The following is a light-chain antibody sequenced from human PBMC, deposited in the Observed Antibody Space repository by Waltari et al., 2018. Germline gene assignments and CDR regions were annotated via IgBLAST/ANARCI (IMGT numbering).Light chain of an antibody. J-gene: IGLJ2*01. CDR3: ISYSSSTTLGV. V-gene: IGLV2-14*02. CDR1: SSDVGRYNL. CDR2: EVS. Sequence: QSALTQPASVSGSPGQSITIPCTGTSSDVGRYNLVSWHQQPPRKAPKLMIYEVSKRPSGVSNRFSGSKSGNTASLTISWLLAEDEADYYCISYSSSTTLGVFGGGTKLTVL.